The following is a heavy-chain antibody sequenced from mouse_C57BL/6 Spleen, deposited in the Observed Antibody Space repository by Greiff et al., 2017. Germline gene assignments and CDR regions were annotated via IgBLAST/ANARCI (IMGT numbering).Heavy chain of an antibody. D-gene: IGHD1-1*01. CDR3: ARHYYGSSHWYFDV. CDR2: IYPGDGDT. J-gene: IGHJ1*03. Sequence: QVQLQQSGAELVKPGASVKISCKASGYAFSSYWMHWVKQRPGKGLEWIGQIYPGDGDTNYNGKFKGKATLTADKSSSTAYMQLSSLTSEDSAVYFCARHYYGSSHWYFDVWGTGTTVTVSS. V-gene: IGHV1-80*01. CDR1: GYAFSSYW.